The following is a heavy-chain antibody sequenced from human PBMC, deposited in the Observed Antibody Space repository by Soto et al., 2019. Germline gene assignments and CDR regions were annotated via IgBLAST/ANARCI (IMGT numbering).Heavy chain of an antibody. V-gene: IGHV1-69*08. CDR3: ARDQDDILTGYYTPFSY. Sequence: QVQLVQSGAEVKKPGSSVKVSCTASGGTFSSYTISWVRQAPGQGLEWMGRIIPILGIANYAQKFQGRVTITADKSTSTAYMELSSLRSEDTAVYYCARDQDDILTGYYTPFSYWGQGTLVTVSS. CDR2: IIPILGIA. D-gene: IGHD3-9*01. CDR1: GGTFSSYT. J-gene: IGHJ4*02.